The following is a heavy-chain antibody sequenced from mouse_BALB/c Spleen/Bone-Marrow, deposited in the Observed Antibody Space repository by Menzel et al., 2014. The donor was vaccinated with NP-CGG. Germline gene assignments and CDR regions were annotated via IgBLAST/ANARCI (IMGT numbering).Heavy chain of an antibody. CDR3: ARDDYRYDGWYFDV. CDR1: GFTFTDYY. J-gene: IGHJ1*01. Sequence: EVKVVDSGGGLVQPGGSLRLSCATSGFTFTDYYMSWVRQPPGKALEWLGFIRNKANGYTTEYSASVKGRFTISRGNSQSILYLQMNTLRAEDSATYYCARDDYRYDGWYFDVWGAGTTVTVSS. V-gene: IGHV7-3*02. D-gene: IGHD2-14*01. CDR2: IRNKANGYTT.